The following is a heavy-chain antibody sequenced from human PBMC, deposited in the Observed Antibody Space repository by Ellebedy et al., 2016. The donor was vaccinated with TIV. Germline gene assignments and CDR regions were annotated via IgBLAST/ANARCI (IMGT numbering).Heavy chain of an antibody. V-gene: IGHV3-48*02. CDR3: ARVLRAVVGSGADY. J-gene: IGHJ4*02. CDR2: ISSSSTDI. CDR1: GFTVSSNY. D-gene: IGHD2-15*01. Sequence: GESLKISCAASGFTVSSNYMNWVRQAPGKGLEWLSYISSSSTDIEYAESVKGRFIISRDNARNSLYLRVNNLRDEDMAVYYCARVLRAVVGSGADYWGQGTLVTVSS.